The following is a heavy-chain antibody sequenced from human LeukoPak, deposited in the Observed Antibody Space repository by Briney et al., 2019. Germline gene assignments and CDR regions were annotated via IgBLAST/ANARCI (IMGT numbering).Heavy chain of an antibody. D-gene: IGHD3-16*01. CDR1: GDSVSTNSAA. CDR2: TYYRSKWYN. CDR3: ARGPEVGATAEYFQH. Sequence: SQTLSLTCAISGDSVSTNSAAWSWIRQSPSRGLEWLGRTYYRSKWYNDYAVSLISRITINSDTSKNQFSLQLNSVTPEDTGLYYCARGPEVGATAEYFQHWGQGTQVTVSS. V-gene: IGHV6-1*01. J-gene: IGHJ1*01.